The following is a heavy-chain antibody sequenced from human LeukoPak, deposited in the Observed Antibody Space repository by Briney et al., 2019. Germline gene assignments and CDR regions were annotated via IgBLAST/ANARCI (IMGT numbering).Heavy chain of an antibody. D-gene: IGHD3-16*02. CDR3: ARALDSLGGLSLPDY. CDR1: GYSFSNYA. CDR2: IHPSTGNP. V-gene: IGHV7-4-1*02. Sequence: GASVKVSCKASGYSFSNYAMNWVRQAPGQGLEFMGWIHPSTGNPAYAQGFSGRFVFSLDASVTTTHLQISDLKAEDTAVYFCARALDSLGGLSLPDYWGQGTLVTVSS. J-gene: IGHJ4*02.